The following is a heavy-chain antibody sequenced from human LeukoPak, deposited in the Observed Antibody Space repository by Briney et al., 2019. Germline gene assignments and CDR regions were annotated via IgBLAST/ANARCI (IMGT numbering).Heavy chain of an antibody. CDR1: GGTFSSYA. CDR3: ARVGVRVRDGMDV. Sequence: GASVKVSCKASGGTFSSYAISWVRQAPGQGLEWMGGIIPIFGTANYAQKFQGRVTITADESTSTAYMELSSLRSEDTAVYYCARVGVRVRDGMDVWGQGTTVTVSS. CDR2: IIPIFGTA. D-gene: IGHD3-16*01. V-gene: IGHV1-69*13. J-gene: IGHJ6*02.